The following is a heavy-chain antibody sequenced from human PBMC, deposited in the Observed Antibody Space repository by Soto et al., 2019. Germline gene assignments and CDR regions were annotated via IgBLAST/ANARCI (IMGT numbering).Heavy chain of an antibody. CDR2: ISYDGSNK. J-gene: IGHJ4*02. Sequence: GGSLRLSCAASGFTFSSYAMHWVRQAPGKGLEWVAVISYDGSNKYYADYVKGRFTISRDNSKNTLYLQMNSLRAEDTVVYYCARDRRYSGYDTFDYWGQGTLVTVSS. CDR1: GFTFSSYA. V-gene: IGHV3-30-3*01. D-gene: IGHD5-12*01. CDR3: ARDRRYSGYDTFDY.